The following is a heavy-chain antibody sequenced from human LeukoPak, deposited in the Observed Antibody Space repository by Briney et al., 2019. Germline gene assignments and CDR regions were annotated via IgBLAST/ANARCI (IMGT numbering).Heavy chain of an antibody. CDR1: GFTFDTYN. V-gene: IGHV3-7*01. D-gene: IGHD7-27*01. CDR2: IKTDGSQI. Sequence: GGSLRLSCAASGFTFDTYNFNWVRQAPGKGLEWVANIKTDGSQIYYVDSVKGRFTISRDNAKNSLYLQMNSLRAGDTAVYYCARDLNWETYWGQGTLVSVSS. CDR3: ARDLNWETY. J-gene: IGHJ4*02.